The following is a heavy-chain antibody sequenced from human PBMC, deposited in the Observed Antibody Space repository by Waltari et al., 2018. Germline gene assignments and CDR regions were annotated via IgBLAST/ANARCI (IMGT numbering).Heavy chain of an antibody. Sequence: QVQLVESGGGLVKPGGSLRLSCAVPGFTFRDYYMSWIRQAPGKGLEWVSYISSSGSTIYYADSVKGRFTISRDNAKNSLYLQMNSLRAEDTAVYYCARDRGYDFWNNYPGLDPWGQGTLVTVSS. CDR2: ISSSGSTI. D-gene: IGHD3-3*01. CDR1: GFTFRDYY. J-gene: IGHJ5*02. V-gene: IGHV3-11*01. CDR3: ARDRGYDFWNNYPGLDP.